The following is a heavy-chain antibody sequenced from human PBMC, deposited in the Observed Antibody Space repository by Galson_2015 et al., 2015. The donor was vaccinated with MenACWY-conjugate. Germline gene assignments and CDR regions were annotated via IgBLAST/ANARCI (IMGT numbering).Heavy chain of an antibody. D-gene: IGHD3-10*01. Sequence: SLRLSCAVSGFTVDYHYMTWVRQAPGKGLECVSVIYSDGTTYYADSVKDRFTISRDNSKNTVFLQMNSLTVEDTAVYYCARDSRSTTVWGVTKRETIYYYYGMDVWGQGTTATVSS. CDR3: ARDSRSTTVWGVTKRETIYYYYGMDV. J-gene: IGHJ6*02. CDR1: GFTVDYHY. V-gene: IGHV3-53*01. CDR2: IYSDGTT.